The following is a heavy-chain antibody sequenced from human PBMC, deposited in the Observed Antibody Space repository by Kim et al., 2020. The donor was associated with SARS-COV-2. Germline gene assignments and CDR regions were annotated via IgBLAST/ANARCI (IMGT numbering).Heavy chain of an antibody. CDR2: ISFDGSYK. Sequence: GGSLRLSCAASGFTFSSFGMHWVRQAPGKGLEWVAVISFDGSYKYHADSVKGRFTISRDNSENTLYLQMNSLRVEDTAVYYCAKDKYYDFWSGPGDSWGQGTLVSVSS. J-gene: IGHJ5*01. CDR3: AKDKYYDFWSGPGDS. V-gene: IGHV3-30*18. D-gene: IGHD3-3*01. CDR1: GFTFSSFG.